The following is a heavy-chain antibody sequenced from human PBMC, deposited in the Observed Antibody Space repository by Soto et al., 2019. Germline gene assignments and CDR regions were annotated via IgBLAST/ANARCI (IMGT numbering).Heavy chain of an antibody. V-gene: IGHV3-72*01. Sequence: EVQLVESGGGLVQPGGSLRLSCAGSGFTFSDFYMDWVRQVPGKGLEWVARSRNKAVGYTTEYAASVKGRFTISRDDSKPSLYRQMDSLRAEATAIYSCTRDTLAVAGLDYWGQGALVTVSS. CDR1: GFTFSDFY. CDR2: SRNKAVGYTT. J-gene: IGHJ4*02. D-gene: IGHD6-19*01. CDR3: TRDTLAVAGLDY.